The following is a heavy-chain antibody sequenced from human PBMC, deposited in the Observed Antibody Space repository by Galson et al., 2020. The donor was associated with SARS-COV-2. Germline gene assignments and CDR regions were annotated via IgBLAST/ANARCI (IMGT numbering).Heavy chain of an antibody. D-gene: IGHD3-22*01. V-gene: IGHV3-33*06. J-gene: IGHJ4*02. CDR2: IWYDGSNE. CDR3: AKDGPGHSSGYYCDY. Sequence: GESLKISCVASGFIFSTYGMHWVRQAPGKGLEWVAVIWYDGSNEYYADSVKGRFSISRDNSKNTVYLQMNSLRAEDTAVYYCAKDGPGHSSGYYCDYWGQGTLVTVAS. CDR1: GFIFSTYG.